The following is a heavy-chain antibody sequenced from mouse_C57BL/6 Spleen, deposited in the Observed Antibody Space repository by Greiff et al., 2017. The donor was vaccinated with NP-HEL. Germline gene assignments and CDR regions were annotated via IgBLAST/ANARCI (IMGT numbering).Heavy chain of an antibody. CDR1: GYTFTSYW. CDR3: ARARSYHFDY. D-gene: IGHD1-1*01. V-gene: IGHV1-69*01. CDR2: IDPSDSYT. Sequence: VQLQQPGAELVMPGASVKLSCKASGYTFTSYWMHWVKQRPGQGLEWIGEIDPSDSYTNYNQKFKGKSTLTVDKSSSTAYMQLSSLTSEDSAVYYCARARSYHFDYWGQGTTLTVSS. J-gene: IGHJ2*01.